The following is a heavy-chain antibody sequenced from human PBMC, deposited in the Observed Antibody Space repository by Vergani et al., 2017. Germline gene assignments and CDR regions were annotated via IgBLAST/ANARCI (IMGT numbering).Heavy chain of an antibody. CDR3: ARDNIREHSYYGMDV. CDR2: IKQDGIEK. J-gene: IGHJ6*02. CDR1: GFTFSSYW. Sequence: EVQLVESGGGLVQPGGSLRLSCAASGFTFSSYWMSWVRQAPGKGLEWVANIKQDGIEKYYVDSVTGRFTISRDNAKNSLYLQMNSLRAEDTAVYYCARDNIREHSYYGMDVWGQGTTVTVAS. D-gene: IGHD1/OR15-1a*01. V-gene: IGHV3-7*01.